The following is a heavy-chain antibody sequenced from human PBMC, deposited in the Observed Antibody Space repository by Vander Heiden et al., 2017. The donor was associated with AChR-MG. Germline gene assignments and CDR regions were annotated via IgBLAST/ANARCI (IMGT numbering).Heavy chain of an antibody. D-gene: IGHD6-13*01. J-gene: IGHJ4*02. CDR2: IKSKTDGGTT. Sequence: EVQLVESGGGLVKPGGSLRLSLAAPGFPFRSAWMSWVRQAPGKGLEWVGRIKSKTDGGTTDYAAPVKGRFTISRDDSKNTLYLQMNSLKTEDTAVYYCTTSSISAKGFSSSGGQGTLVTVSS. CDR1: GFPFRSAW. V-gene: IGHV3-15*01. CDR3: TTSSISAKGFSSS.